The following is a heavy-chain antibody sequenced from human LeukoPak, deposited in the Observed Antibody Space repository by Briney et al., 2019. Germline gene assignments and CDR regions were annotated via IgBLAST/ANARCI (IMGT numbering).Heavy chain of an antibody. V-gene: IGHV4-59*01. J-gene: IGHJ3*01. D-gene: IGHD5-24*01. Sequence: SETLSLTCTVSGGSISNYYWSWIRQPPGKGLEWVGYIHNSGSTNYDPSLKSRVTMSVDTSKIEFSLRLSSVTAADTAVYYCARAGGYNWYDALDLWGQGTMITVSS. CDR2: IHNSGST. CDR1: GGSISNYY. CDR3: ARAGGYNWYDALDL.